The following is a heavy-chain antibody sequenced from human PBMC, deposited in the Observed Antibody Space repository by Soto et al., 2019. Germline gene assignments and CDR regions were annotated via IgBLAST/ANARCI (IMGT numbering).Heavy chain of an antibody. Sequence: SETLSLTCTVSGGSISSYYWSWIRQPPGKGLEWIGYIYYSGSTNYNPSLKSRVTISVDTSKNQFSLKLSSVTAADTAVYYCARFSKYSSYDYCGQGTLVTVYS. CDR3: ARFSKYSSYDY. CDR1: GGSISSYY. CDR2: IYYSGST. J-gene: IGHJ4*02. D-gene: IGHD6-6*01. V-gene: IGHV4-59*01.